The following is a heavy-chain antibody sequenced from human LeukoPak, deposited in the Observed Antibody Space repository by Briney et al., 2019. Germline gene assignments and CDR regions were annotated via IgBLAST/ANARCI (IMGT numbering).Heavy chain of an antibody. V-gene: IGHV1-18*01. D-gene: IGHD1-26*01. Sequence: ASVKLSCKASGYTFTSSGISWMRQAPGQGLEWMGWISAYNGNTNYAQKLQGRVTMTTDTSTTTAYMELRSLRSDETAVYYCASRRSGSYSDAFVIWGQGTMVTVSS. CDR3: ASRRSGSYSDAFVI. J-gene: IGHJ3*02. CDR1: GYTFTSSG. CDR2: ISAYNGNT.